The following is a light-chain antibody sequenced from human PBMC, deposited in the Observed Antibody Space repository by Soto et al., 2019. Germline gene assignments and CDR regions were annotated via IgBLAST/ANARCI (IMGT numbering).Light chain of an antibody. J-gene: IGKJ4*01. CDR3: QHYYTVPVT. CDR2: WAS. Sequence: DIVMTQSPDSLAVSLSERATINCKSSQSVLSSSNNKNYLAWYQQKPGQPPKLLIYWASTRQSGVPDRFSGSGSGTDFTLTISSLQAEDVAVYYCQHYYTVPVTFGGGTKVEIK. CDR1: QSVLSSSNNKNY. V-gene: IGKV4-1*01.